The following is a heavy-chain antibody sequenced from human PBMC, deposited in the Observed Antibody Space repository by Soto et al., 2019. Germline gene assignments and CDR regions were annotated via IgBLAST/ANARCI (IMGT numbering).Heavy chain of an antibody. D-gene: IGHD6-19*01. Sequence: PGGSLRLSCAASGFTFSCYVMSWVRQAPGKGLEWVSAISGSGGSTYYADSVKGRFTISRDNSKNTLYLQMNSLRAEDTALYYFAKAGHSSPIAVAGPYWGQGTLVTVSS. CDR3: AKAGHSSPIAVAGPY. CDR2: ISGSGGST. CDR1: GFTFSCYV. J-gene: IGHJ4*02. V-gene: IGHV3-23*01.